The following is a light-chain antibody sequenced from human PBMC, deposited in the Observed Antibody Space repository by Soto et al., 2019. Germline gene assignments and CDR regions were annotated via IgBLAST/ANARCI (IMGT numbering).Light chain of an antibody. CDR3: QQSYSTPLT. Sequence: DIQMTQSPSSLSASVGDIVTMTCRASQRISSYLNWYQQKPGKAPKLLIYAASSLQSGVPSRFSGSGSGTDFTLTISSLQPEDFATYYCQQSYSTPLTFGGGTKVEIK. CDR1: QRISSY. V-gene: IGKV1-39*01. CDR2: AAS. J-gene: IGKJ4*01.